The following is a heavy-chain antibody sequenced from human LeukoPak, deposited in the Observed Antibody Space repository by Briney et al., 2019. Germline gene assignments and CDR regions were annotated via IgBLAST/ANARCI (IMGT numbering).Heavy chain of an antibody. CDR1: GGSISSYY. J-gene: IGHJ6*04. Sequence: SETLSLTCTVSGGSISSYYWSWIRQPPGKGLEWIGYIYYSGSTNYNPSLKSRVTISVDTSKNQFSLKLSSVTAADTAVYYCARDLSAAAGTPTMDVWGKGTTVTVSS. D-gene: IGHD6-13*01. CDR2: IYYSGST. CDR3: ARDLSAAAGTPTMDV. V-gene: IGHV4-59*01.